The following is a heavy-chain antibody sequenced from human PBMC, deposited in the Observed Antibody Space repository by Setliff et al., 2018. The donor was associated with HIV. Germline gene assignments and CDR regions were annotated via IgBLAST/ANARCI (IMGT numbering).Heavy chain of an antibody. CDR2: IRSQAYGGTP. J-gene: IGHJ4*02. D-gene: IGHD3-10*01. CDR1: GFNFGDYG. V-gene: IGHV3-49*04. CDR3: TPTDYGGSDY. Sequence: GSLRLSCIASGFNFGDYGMTWVRQAPGKGLEWVGFIRSQAYGGTPEYAASVKGRFTISRDDSKSIAYLQMNSLKTEDTAVYYCTPTDYGGSDYWGQGTLVTVSS.